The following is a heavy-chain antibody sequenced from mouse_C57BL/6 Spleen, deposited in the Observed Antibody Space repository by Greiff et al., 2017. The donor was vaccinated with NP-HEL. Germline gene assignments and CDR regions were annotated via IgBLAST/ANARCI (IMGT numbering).Heavy chain of an antibody. CDR2: IRNKANGYTT. J-gene: IGHJ2*01. Sequence: EVQVVESGGGLVQPGGSLSLSCAASGFTFTDYYMSWVRQPPGKALEWLGFIRNKANGYTTEYSASVKGRFTISRDNSQIILYLQMNALRAEDSATYYCARSLLLLREGYYFDYWGQGTTLTVSS. CDR1: GFTFTDYY. D-gene: IGHD1-1*01. V-gene: IGHV7-3*01. CDR3: ARSLLLLREGYYFDY.